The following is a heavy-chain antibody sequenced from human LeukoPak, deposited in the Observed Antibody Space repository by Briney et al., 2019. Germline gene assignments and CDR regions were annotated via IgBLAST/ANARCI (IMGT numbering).Heavy chain of an antibody. CDR1: GFTFSSYA. J-gene: IGHJ4*02. CDR2: ISYDGSNK. D-gene: IGHD6-13*01. CDR3: AKDRTFRKAAVTYYFDY. V-gene: IGHV3-30*18. Sequence: PGGSLRLSCAASGFTFSSYAMSWVRQAPGKGLEWVAVISYDGSNKYYADSVKGRFTISRDNSKNTLYLQMNSLRAEDTAVYYCAKDRTFRKAAVTYYFDYWGRGTLVTVSS.